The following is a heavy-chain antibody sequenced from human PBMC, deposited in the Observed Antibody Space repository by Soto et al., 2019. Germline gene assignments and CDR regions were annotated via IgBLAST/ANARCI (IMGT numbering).Heavy chain of an antibody. Sequence: EVQLVETGGGLIQPGGSLRLSCAASGFTVSSNYMSWVRQAPGKGLEWVSVIYSGGSTYYADSVKGRFTISRDNSKNTLYLQMNSLRAEDTAVYYCARDLPMLAQSYGMDVWGQGTTVTVSS. J-gene: IGHJ6*02. D-gene: IGHD2-2*01. CDR1: GFTVSSNY. CDR3: ARDLPMLAQSYGMDV. CDR2: IYSGGST. V-gene: IGHV3-53*02.